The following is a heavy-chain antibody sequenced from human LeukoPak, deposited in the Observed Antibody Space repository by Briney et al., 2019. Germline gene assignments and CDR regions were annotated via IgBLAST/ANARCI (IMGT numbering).Heavy chain of an antibody. J-gene: IGHJ4*02. CDR2: IYYSGST. CDR3: AGTYYYASGYNY. Sequence: PSETLSLTCTVSGGSISNYYCSWIRQPPGKGLEWIGYIYYSGSTNYNPSLKSRVTISVDTSKNQFSLKLSSVTAADTAVYYCAGTYYYASGYNYWGRGTLVTVSS. CDR1: GGSISNYY. V-gene: IGHV4-59*01. D-gene: IGHD3-10*01.